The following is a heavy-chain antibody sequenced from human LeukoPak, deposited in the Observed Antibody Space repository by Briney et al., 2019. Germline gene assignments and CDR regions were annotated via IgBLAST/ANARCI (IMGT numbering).Heavy chain of an antibody. V-gene: IGHV3-74*01. J-gene: IGHJ4*02. CDR1: GFTFSSYW. CDR2: INSDGSNT. CDR3: AKGYSGYESQ. D-gene: IGHD5-12*01. Sequence: GGSLRLSCAASGFTFSSYWMHWVRQAPGKGLMWVSHINSDGSNTNYATSVKGRFTISRDNAKSMLYLYMNNLRAEDTAVYYCAKGYSGYESQWGQGTLVTVSS.